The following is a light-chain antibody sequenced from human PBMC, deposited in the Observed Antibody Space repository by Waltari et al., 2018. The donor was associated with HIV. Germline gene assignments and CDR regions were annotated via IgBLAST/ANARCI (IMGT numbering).Light chain of an antibody. J-gene: IGLJ3*02. CDR1: HSNIGNNA. Sequence: QSVLTQPPSLSEAPRQRVTISCSGSHSNIGNNAVNWYQQLPGKAPKLLIYYNDLLPSGVSDRFSGSRSGISASLAISGLQSEDEAHYYCASWDDRLNGWVFGGGTQLTVL. CDR2: YND. CDR3: ASWDDRLNGWV. V-gene: IGLV1-36*01.